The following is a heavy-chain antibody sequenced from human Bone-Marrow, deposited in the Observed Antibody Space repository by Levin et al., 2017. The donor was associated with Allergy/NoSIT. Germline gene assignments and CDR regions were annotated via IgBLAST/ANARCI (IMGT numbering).Heavy chain of an antibody. CDR2: INPNSGGT. Sequence: GESLKISCKASGYPFNDYYIHWVRQAPGQGLEWVGRINPNSGGTNYAQKFQGRVTMTSDTSISTAYLELTRLRSDDAAVFYCARVRSGSGSQVSFGMDVWGEGTTVTVSS. V-gene: IGHV1-2*06. D-gene: IGHD3-10*01. J-gene: IGHJ6*02. CDR3: ARVRSGSGSQVSFGMDV. CDR1: GYPFNDYY.